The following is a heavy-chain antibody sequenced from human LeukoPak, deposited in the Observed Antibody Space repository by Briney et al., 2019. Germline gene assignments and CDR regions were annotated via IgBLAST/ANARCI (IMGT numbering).Heavy chain of an antibody. CDR3: AKGPTYYYDSSGYSTLDY. J-gene: IGHJ4*02. Sequence: PGGSLRLSCAASGFTFSSYAMSWVCQALGKGLEWVSAISGSGGSTYYADSVKGRFTISRDNSKNTLYLQMNSLRAEDTAVYYCAKGPTYYYDSSGYSTLDYWGQGTLVTVSS. D-gene: IGHD3-22*01. CDR1: GFTFSSYA. CDR2: ISGSGGST. V-gene: IGHV3-23*01.